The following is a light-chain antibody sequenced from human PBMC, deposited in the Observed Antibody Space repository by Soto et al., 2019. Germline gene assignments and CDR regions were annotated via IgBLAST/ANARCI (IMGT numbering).Light chain of an antibody. Sequence: QSALTQPPSASGTPGQRVTISCSGSSSNIGSNYVYWYQQLPGTAPKLLIYRNNQRPSGVPDRFSGSKSGTSASLAISGLRSEDEADYYCAAWDDSLSGPSVVFGGGTKVTVL. CDR2: RNN. CDR3: AAWDDSLSGPSVV. V-gene: IGLV1-47*01. J-gene: IGLJ2*01. CDR1: SSNIGSNY.